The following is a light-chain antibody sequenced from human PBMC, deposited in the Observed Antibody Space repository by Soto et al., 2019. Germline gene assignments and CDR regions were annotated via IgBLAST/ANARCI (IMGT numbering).Light chain of an antibody. CDR1: SSDIGGYNY. CDR3: SSYTSSSTLI. Sequence: QSALTQPASGSGSPGQSVTISCTGTSSDIGGYNYVSWYQQHPDKVPKLMIYDVTNRPSGVSNRFSGSKSGNTASLTISGLQAEDEADYYCSSYTSSSTLIFGGGTKLTVL. J-gene: IGLJ2*01. V-gene: IGLV2-14*01. CDR2: DVT.